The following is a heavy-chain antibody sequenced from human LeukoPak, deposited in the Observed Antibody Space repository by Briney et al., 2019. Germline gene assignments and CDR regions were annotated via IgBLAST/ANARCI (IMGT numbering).Heavy chain of an antibody. D-gene: IGHD3-10*01. V-gene: IGHV4-34*01. J-gene: IGHJ4*02. Sequence: PSETLSLTCAVYGGSFSGYYWSWIRQPPGKGLEWIGEINHSGSTNYNPSLKSRVTISVDTSKNQFSLKLSSVTAADTAVYYCASRRYYYGPHDGGYWGQGTLVTVSS. CDR2: INHSGST. CDR1: GGSFSGYY. CDR3: ASRRYYYGPHDGGY.